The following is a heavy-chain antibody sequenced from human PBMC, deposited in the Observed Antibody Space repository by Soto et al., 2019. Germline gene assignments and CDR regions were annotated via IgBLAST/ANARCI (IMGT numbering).Heavy chain of an antibody. CDR1: GFTFSTYT. D-gene: IGHD3-3*01. CDR3: TKDRHPDGIWSFDG. V-gene: IGHV3-23*01. CDR2: FYGGGSTST. J-gene: IGHJ4*02. Sequence: QRLESGGNLVQTGGSLRLSCAAAGFTFSTYTMSWVRQAPGKGPEWVAGFYGGGSTSTFYADSVKGRFTIYRDNSKNMLFLQMNSLRAEDKAVYYGTKDRHPDGIWSFDGWGQGTLVTVSS.